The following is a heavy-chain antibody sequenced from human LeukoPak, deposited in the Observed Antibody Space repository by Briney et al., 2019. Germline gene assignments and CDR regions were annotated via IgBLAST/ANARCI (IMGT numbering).Heavy chain of an antibody. J-gene: IGHJ4*02. Sequence: SETLSLTCAVYGGSFSGYYWSWIRQPPGKGLEWIGEINHSGSTNYNPSLKSRVTISVDTSKNQFSLKLSSVTAADTAVYHCAREYQYYYDSSGYYDYWGQGTLVTVSS. CDR2: INHSGST. D-gene: IGHD3-22*01. V-gene: IGHV4-34*01. CDR3: AREYQYYYDSSGYYDY. CDR1: GGSFSGYY.